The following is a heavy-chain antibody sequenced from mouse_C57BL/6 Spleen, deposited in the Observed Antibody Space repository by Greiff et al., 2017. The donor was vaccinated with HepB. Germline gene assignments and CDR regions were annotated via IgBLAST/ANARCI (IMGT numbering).Heavy chain of an antibody. CDR1: GYAFSSYW. CDR2: IYPGDGDT. J-gene: IGHJ3*01. V-gene: IGHV1-80*01. D-gene: IGHD1-1*01. CDR3: ARGVAYYSFSWFAY. Sequence: QVQLQQSGAELVKPGASVKISCKASGYAFSSYWMNWVKQRPGKGLEWIGQIYPGDGDTNYNGKFKGKATLTADKSYSTAYMPLSSLNAEDSAVYFCARGVAYYSFSWFAYWGQGTLVTVSA.